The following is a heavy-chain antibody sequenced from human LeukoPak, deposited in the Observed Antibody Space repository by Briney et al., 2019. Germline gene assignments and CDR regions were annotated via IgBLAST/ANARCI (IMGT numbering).Heavy chain of an antibody. CDR2: INHSGRT. V-gene: IGHV4-34*01. D-gene: IGHD5-24*01. CDR3: ARGGVATIMFY. Sequence: GTLRLSCAASGFTFSSYEMNWVGQAPGKGLEWIGEINHSGRTNYNPTLTSRVNISVDKSQNQFSLKLSSVAAADTAVYYCARGGVATIMFYWGQGTLVTVSS. CDR1: GFTFSSYE. J-gene: IGHJ4*02.